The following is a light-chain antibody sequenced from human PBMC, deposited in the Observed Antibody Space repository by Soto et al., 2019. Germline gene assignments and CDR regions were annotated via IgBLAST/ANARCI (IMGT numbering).Light chain of an antibody. CDR3: QKYNSAPWT. Sequence: DIQMTQSPSSLSASVGDRVTITCRASQGITNSLAWYQQRPGNVPKLLIYAASTLQSGVPSRFSGSGSGTDFTLTISSLQPEDVATYYCQKYNSAPWTFGQGTKVEI. J-gene: IGKJ1*01. CDR1: QGITNS. V-gene: IGKV1-27*01. CDR2: AAS.